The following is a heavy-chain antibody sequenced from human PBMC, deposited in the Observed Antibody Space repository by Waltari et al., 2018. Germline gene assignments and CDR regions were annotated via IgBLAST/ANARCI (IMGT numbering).Heavy chain of an antibody. D-gene: IGHD5-12*01. J-gene: IGHJ4*02. V-gene: IGHV1-69*14. CDR1: GGPFSSLA. Sequence: QVQLVQSGAEVRKPGSSVRISCKPSGGPFSSLAFSWVRQAPGQGLEWVGSVIPVFGTSSSAQRFQGRVSITADKSTTTIHMELNSLTSDDAAVYYCAKESGGYDHPYFDQWGQGTLVTVSS. CDR2: VIPVFGTS. CDR3: AKESGGYDHPYFDQ.